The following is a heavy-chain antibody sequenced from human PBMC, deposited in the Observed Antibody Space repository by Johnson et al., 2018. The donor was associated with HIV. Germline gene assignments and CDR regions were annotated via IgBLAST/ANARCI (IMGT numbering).Heavy chain of an antibody. CDR3: ARDLRFNRTVRGLIIISGVFDM. Sequence: QVQVVESGGGLVQPGGSLRLSCEASGFTFSSYAMHWVRQAPGKGLEWVAVISDDRSNKYYADSVKGRFTISSDNSKNTLYLQMNSLRAEATAVYSCARDLRFNRTVRGLIIISGVFDMWGQGTVVSVSS. CDR2: ISDDRSNK. CDR1: GFTFSSYA. J-gene: IGHJ3*02. D-gene: IGHD3-10*01. V-gene: IGHV3-30-3*01.